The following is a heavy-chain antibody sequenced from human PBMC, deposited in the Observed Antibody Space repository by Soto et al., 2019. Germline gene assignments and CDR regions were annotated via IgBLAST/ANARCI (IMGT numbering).Heavy chain of an antibody. D-gene: IGHD2-2*02. V-gene: IGHV4-31*03. CDR1: GASLSSGGYY. CDR3: ARGTIVVVQAAINV. Sequence: TLSLTGPDPGASLSSGGYYGSWIRQHPGKGLEWIGYIYYSGSTYYNPSLKSRVTISVDTSKNQFSLKLSSVTAADTDVYYCARGTIVVVQAAINVWGQGTKVTV. J-gene: IGHJ6*02. CDR2: IYYSGST.